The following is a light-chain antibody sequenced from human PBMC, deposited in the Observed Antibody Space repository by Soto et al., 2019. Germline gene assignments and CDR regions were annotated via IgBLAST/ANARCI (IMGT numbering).Light chain of an antibody. CDR2: EVN. J-gene: IGLJ1*01. V-gene: IGLV2-14*01. CDR3: SSCTSSSSLLYV. CDR1: SSDVGYYNY. Sequence: QSALTQPASVSGSPGQSITISCTGTSSDVGYYNYVSWYRQHPGKAPRLMIYEVNNRPSGVSSRFSGSKSGNTASLTISGLQAEDEDDYYCSSCTSSSSLLYVFGTGTKLTVL.